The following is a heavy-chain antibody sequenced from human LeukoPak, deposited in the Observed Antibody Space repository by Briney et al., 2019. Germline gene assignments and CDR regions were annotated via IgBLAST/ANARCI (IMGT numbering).Heavy chain of an antibody. D-gene: IGHD3-10*01. CDR1: GGSISSYDYY. Sequence: SQTLSLTCTVSGGSISSYDYYWNWIRQPPGKGLERIPYIYHSGSSFYNPSLKSRVTISVDTSKNQFSLKLRSVTAADTAVYFCARDPDYYGSGTGGYFDLWGRGTLVTVSS. J-gene: IGHJ4*03. CDR3: ARDPDYYGSGTGGYFDL. V-gene: IGHV4-30-4*01. CDR2: IYHSGSS.